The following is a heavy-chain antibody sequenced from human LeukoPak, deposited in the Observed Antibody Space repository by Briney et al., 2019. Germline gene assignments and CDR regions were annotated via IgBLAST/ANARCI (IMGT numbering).Heavy chain of an antibody. D-gene: IGHD1-26*01. V-gene: IGHV1-2*02. CDR2: INPNSGGT. CDR3: ARRAYAGSGSYFWTYYFDY. Sequence: ASVKVSCKASGYTFTGYYMHWVRQAPGQGLEWMGWINPNSGGTNYAQKFQGRVTMTRDTSISTAYIELSRLRSDDTAVYYCARRAYAGSGSYFWTYYFDYWGQGTLVTVSS. CDR1: GYTFTGYY. J-gene: IGHJ4*02.